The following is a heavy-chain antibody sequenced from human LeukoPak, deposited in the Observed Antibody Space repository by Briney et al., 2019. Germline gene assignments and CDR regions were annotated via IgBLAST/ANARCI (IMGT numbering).Heavy chain of an antibody. D-gene: IGHD3-22*01. J-gene: IGHJ4*02. V-gene: IGHV4-59*08. CDR2: IYYSGDT. CDR3: VRHGSSAYYYSIDY. Sequence: SETLSLTCIVSGGSISNNYCNWIQQPPGKGLEWIGSIYYSGDTNYNPSLKSRVTISVDMSKNQFSLKLSSVTAADTAVYYCVRHGSSAYYYSIDYWGQGTLVTVSS. CDR1: GGSISNNY.